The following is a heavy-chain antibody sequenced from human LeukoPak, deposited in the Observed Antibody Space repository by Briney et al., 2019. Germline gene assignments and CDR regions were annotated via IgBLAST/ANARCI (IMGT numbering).Heavy chain of an antibody. CDR3: AKDIYYGDYEGRYFDY. J-gene: IGHJ4*02. CDR2: ISWNSGSI. V-gene: IGHV3-9*01. Sequence: QSGGSLRLSCAASGFTFDDYAMHWVRQAPGKGLEWVSGISWNSGSIGYADSVKGRFTISRDNAKNSLYLQMNSLRAEDTALYYCAKDIYYGDYEGRYFDYWGQGTLVTVSS. D-gene: IGHD4-17*01. CDR1: GFTFDDYA.